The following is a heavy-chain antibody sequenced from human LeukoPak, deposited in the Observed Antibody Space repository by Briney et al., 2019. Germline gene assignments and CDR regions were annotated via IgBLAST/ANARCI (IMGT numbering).Heavy chain of an antibody. D-gene: IGHD1-26*01. CDR2: IKSKTDGGTR. CDR1: GFSLINAW. V-gene: IGHV3-15*01. CDR3: TPSQEWELLPPNFDY. J-gene: IGHJ4*02. Sequence: GGSLRLSCAAAGFSLINAWMSSVRQAPGKGLEWVSRIKSKTDGGTRDYAAPVKGRFTISRDDSKNTLYLQMNSLNTEERDVYYCTPSQEWELLPPNFDYWGQGTLVTVSS.